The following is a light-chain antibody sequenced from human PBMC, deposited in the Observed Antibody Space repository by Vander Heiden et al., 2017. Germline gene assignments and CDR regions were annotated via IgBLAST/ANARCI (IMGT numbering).Light chain of an antibody. V-gene: IGLV7-46*01. Sequence: QTVVTQEPSLSVLPGNTVTPTCGSTTGPVTNDHAPFWFQPKSAQALLICIYETAKRESWKPARVAGSLLAATVTLTISGAQAEEESYYYCLYSTGDDGFFGGGTKLTVL. CDR2: ETA. CDR1: TGPVTNDHA. CDR3: LYSTGDDGF. J-gene: IGLJ2*01.